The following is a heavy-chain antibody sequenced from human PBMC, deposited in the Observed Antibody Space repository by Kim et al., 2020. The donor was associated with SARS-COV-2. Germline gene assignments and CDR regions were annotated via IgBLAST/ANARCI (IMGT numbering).Heavy chain of an antibody. Sequence: GGSLRLSCAASGFPFSAYAMHWVRQAPGKGLEWVAFISYDGNKKYYADSVRGRFTMSRDNSESTLYLQMNSLRAEDTAVYYCARETSEKWQIPKLDFWGQGTLVTVSS. V-gene: IGHV3-30*04. CDR3: ARETSEKWQIPKLDF. CDR2: ISYDGNKK. CDR1: GFPFSAYA. D-gene: IGHD5-12*01. J-gene: IGHJ4*02.